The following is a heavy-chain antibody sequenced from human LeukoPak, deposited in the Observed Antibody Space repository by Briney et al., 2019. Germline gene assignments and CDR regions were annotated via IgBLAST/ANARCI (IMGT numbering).Heavy chain of an antibody. J-gene: IGHJ5*02. CDR1: GGSISSGGYS. CDR2: IYHSGST. CDR3: ARLRFLQQLGPRFDP. V-gene: IGHV4-30-2*01. D-gene: IGHD6-13*01. Sequence: SQTLSLTCAVSGGSISSGGYSWSWIRQPPGKGLEWIGYIYHSGSTYYNPSLKSRVTISVDTSKNQFSLKLSSVTAADTAVYYCARLRFLQQLGPRFDPWGQGTLVTVSS.